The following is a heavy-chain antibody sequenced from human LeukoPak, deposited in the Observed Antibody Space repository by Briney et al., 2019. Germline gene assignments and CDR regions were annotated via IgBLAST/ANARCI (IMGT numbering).Heavy chain of an antibody. CDR1: GGSISSGGYY. J-gene: IGHJ5*02. Sequence: PSQTLSLTCTVSGGSISSGGYYWSWIRQHPGKGLEWIGYIYYSGSTYYNPSLKSRVTISVDTSKDQFSLKLSSVTAADTAVYYCARDGTDYDILTGDRTGFDPWGQGTLVTVSS. CDR2: IYYSGST. D-gene: IGHD3-9*01. V-gene: IGHV4-31*03. CDR3: ARDGTDYDILTGDRTGFDP.